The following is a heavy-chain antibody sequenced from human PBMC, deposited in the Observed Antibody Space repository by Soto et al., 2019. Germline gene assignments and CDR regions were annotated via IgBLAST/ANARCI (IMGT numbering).Heavy chain of an antibody. J-gene: IGHJ4*02. Sequence: PSETLSLTCTVSGGSISSYYWSWIRQPPGKGLEWIGYIYQTGSTYYNPSLKSRVTISVDRSKNQFSLKLSSVTAADTAVYYCARYGSGTYYPTTFDSWGQGTLVTVSS. CDR2: IYQTGST. CDR3: ARYGSGTYYPTTFDS. CDR1: GGSISSYY. D-gene: IGHD3-10*01. V-gene: IGHV4-59*12.